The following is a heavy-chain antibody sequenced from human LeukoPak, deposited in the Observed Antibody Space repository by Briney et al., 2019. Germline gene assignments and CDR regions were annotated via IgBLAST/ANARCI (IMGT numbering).Heavy chain of an antibody. J-gene: IGHJ4*02. CDR1: GFTFSSYS. V-gene: IGHV3-30*18. Sequence: GGSLRLSCAASGFTFSSYSMNWVRQAPGKGLEWVAVISYDGSNKYYADSVKGRFTISRDNSKNTLYLQMNSLRAEDTAVYYCAKDQSYYGSGSYPLDYWGQGTLVTVSS. CDR3: AKDQSYYGSGSYPLDY. D-gene: IGHD3-10*01. CDR2: ISYDGSNK.